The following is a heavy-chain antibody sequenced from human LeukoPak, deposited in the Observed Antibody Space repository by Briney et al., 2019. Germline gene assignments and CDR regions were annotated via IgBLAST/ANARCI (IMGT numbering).Heavy chain of an antibody. J-gene: IGHJ5*02. CDR3: AREDSSGYPGWFDP. CDR1: GGSFSGYY. V-gene: IGHV4-31*11. D-gene: IGHD3-22*01. CDR2: IYYSGST. Sequence: SETLSLTCAVYGGSFSGYYWSWIRQHPGKGLEWIGYIYYSGSTYYNPSLKSRVTISVDTSKNQFSLKLSSVTAADTAVYYCAREDSSGYPGWFDPWGQGTLVTVSS.